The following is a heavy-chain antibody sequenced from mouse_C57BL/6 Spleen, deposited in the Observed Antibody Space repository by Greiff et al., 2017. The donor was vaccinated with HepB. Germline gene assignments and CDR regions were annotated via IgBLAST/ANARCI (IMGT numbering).Heavy chain of an antibody. CDR1: GYTFTSYW. D-gene: IGHD1-1*01. V-gene: IGHV1-64*01. CDR3: ARSEGYGSYYFDY. J-gene: IGHJ2*01. Sequence: QVQLQQSGAELVKPGASVKLSCKASGYTFTSYWMHWVKQRPGQGLEWIGMIHPNSGSTNYNEKFKSKATLTVDKSSSTAYMQLSSLTSEDSAVYYCARSEGYGSYYFDYWGQGTTLTVSS. CDR2: IHPNSGST.